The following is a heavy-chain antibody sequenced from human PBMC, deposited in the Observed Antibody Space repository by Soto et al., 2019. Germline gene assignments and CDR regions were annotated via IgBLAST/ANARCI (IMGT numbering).Heavy chain of an antibody. J-gene: IGHJ5*02. Sequence: ASVKVSCKASGYTFTSYGISWVRQSPGQGLEWMGWISAYNGNTNNAQKFQSRVAVTTDTSTSTAYMELMNLRSDDTAVYYCARTSGYSSTDNWFDPWGQGTLVTVSS. D-gene: IGHD6-13*01. CDR1: GYTFTSYG. CDR2: ISAYNGNT. CDR3: ARTSGYSSTDNWFDP. V-gene: IGHV1-18*01.